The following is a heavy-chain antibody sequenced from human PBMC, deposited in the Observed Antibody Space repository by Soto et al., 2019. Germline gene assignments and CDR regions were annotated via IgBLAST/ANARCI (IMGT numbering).Heavy chain of an antibody. CDR2: ISAYNGKT. Sequence: ASVKVSCKASGYTFINNDISWVRQAPGQGLEWMGGISAYNGKTNYAQKLQDRVTMTTDTSTTTASMELRSLRSDDTAVYYCARGGAYSNYFDFWGQGTLVTVSS. CDR3: ARGGAYSNYFDF. V-gene: IGHV1-18*01. D-gene: IGHD5-18*01. J-gene: IGHJ4*02. CDR1: GYTFINND.